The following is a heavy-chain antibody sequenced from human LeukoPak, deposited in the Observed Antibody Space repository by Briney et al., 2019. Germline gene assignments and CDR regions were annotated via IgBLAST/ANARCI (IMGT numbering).Heavy chain of an antibody. CDR3: ARRPSWPSTSAFDI. CDR2: IYYSGSA. CDR1: GGSVGSISYF. D-gene: IGHD2-2*01. Sequence: SETLSLTCGVSGGSVGSISYFWGRIRQPPGKGLQWIGSIYYSGSAYYNPSLQSRVAISVDTSRNQFSLRLTSVTAADTAVYYCARRPSWPSTSAFDIWGRGTMVTVSP. V-gene: IGHV4-39*01. J-gene: IGHJ3*02.